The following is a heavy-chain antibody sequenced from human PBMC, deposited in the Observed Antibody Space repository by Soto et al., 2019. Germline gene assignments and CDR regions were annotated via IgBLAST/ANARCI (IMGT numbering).Heavy chain of an antibody. CDR3: AKDLQLWFDY. J-gene: IGHJ5*01. V-gene: IGHV3-30*18. CDR2: ISYDGSNQ. CDR1: GFTFNIYG. D-gene: IGHD5-18*01. Sequence: SLRLSCAAYGFTFNIYGMHWVRQAPDKGLEWVALISYDGSNQYYADSVKGRFTISRDNSKNTLFLQMNSLRADDTAVYYCAKDLQLWFDYWGQGTLVTVSS.